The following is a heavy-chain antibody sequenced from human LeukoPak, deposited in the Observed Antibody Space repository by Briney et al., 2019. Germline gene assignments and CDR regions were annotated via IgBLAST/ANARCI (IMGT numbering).Heavy chain of an antibody. CDR2: INPSGGST. CDR3: ARDRIAVAGRVSVPDY. V-gene: IGHV1-46*01. J-gene: IGHJ4*02. Sequence: ASVKVSCKASGYTFTGYYMHWVRQAPGQGLEWMGIINPSGGSTSYAQKFQGRVTMTRDTSTSTVYMELSSLRSEDTAVYYCARDRIAVAGRVSVPDYWGQGTLVTVSS. D-gene: IGHD6-19*01. CDR1: GYTFTGYY.